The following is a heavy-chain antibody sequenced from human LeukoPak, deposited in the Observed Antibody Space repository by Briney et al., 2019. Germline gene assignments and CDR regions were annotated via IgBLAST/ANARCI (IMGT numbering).Heavy chain of an antibody. CDR2: INHSGST. J-gene: IGHJ6*02. V-gene: IGHV4-34*01. CDR3: ARGRRYCSSTSCYRRYGMDV. D-gene: IGHD2-2*02. Sequence: PSETLSLTCAVYGGSFSGYYWSWIRQPPGKGLEWIGEINHSGSTNYNPSLKSRVTISVDTSKNQFSLKLSSVTAADTAVYYCARGRRYCSSTSCYRRYGMDVWGQGTTVTVSS. CDR1: GGSFSGYY.